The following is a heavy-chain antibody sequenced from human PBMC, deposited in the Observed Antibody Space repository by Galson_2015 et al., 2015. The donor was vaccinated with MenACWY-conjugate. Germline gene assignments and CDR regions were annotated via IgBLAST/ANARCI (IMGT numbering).Heavy chain of an antibody. Sequence: SVKVSCKASGYTFTSYGITWVRQAPGQGLEWMGWISGSTANTNYAQKFQGRATMTTDRFTSTAYMEMRNLRSDDTAMYYCARSLGSGWYTGFDYWGQGTLVTVSS. D-gene: IGHD6-19*01. V-gene: IGHV1-18*01. CDR3: ARSLGSGWYTGFDY. CDR2: ISGSTANT. CDR1: GYTFTSYG. J-gene: IGHJ4*02.